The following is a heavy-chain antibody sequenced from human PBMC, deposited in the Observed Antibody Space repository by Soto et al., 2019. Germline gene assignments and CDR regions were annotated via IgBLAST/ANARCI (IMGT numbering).Heavy chain of an antibody. J-gene: IGHJ6*02. D-gene: IGHD4-17*01. CDR1: GGSLSNYG. CDR2: IIPVFGTA. V-gene: IGHV1-69*12. Sequence: QVQLVQSGAEVKKPGSSVKVSCKASGGSLSNYGISWVRQAPGQGLEWMGGIIPVFGTANYAQKFQGRVTITADEFTSIFYMDVTSLRSEDTAVYYCARGDATKIVVTTYYGMDVWGQGTTVTVSS. CDR3: ARGDATKIVVTTYYGMDV.